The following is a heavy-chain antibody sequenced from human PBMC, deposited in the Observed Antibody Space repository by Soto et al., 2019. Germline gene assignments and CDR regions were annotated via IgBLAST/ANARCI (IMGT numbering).Heavy chain of an antibody. Sequence: EVQLLESGGGLVQPGGSLRVSCAASGFTFSSYAMSGVRQAPGKGLEWVSAVSGSGGSTYYADSVKGRFTISRDNSKNTLYLQMNSLRAEDTAVYYCARDMYSSSWYFYYYSMDVWGQGTTVNVSS. V-gene: IGHV3-23*01. CDR3: ARDMYSSSWYFYYYSMDV. J-gene: IGHJ6*02. CDR2: VSGSGGST. D-gene: IGHD6-13*01. CDR1: GFTFSSYA.